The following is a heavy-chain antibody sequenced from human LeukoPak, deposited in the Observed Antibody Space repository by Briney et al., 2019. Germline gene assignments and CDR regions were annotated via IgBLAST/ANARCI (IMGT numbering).Heavy chain of an antibody. V-gene: IGHV4-34*01. J-gene: IGHJ4*02. Sequence: SETLSLTCAVYGGSFTGYFWNWIRQYPGKGLEWIAEINDRGTTNYNPSLKSRVTVSVDTSKNQFSLKLTSVTAADTGVYYCARDPTTVVTVPYYFDFWGQGTPVTFSS. CDR1: GGSFTGYF. CDR2: INDRGTT. CDR3: ARDPTTVVTVPYYFDF. D-gene: IGHD4-23*01.